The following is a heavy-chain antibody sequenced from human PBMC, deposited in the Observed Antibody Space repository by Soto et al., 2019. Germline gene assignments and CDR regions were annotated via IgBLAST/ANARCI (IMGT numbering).Heavy chain of an antibody. D-gene: IGHD2-15*01. CDR3: AREPRFCRGGSCSITGDAYDI. CDR1: GFIVSDTY. V-gene: IGHV3-66*01. J-gene: IGHJ3*02. CDR2: ISNRGDT. Sequence: EVHLVEFGGGLVQPGGSLRLSCTASGFIVSDTYVNWVRQAPGKGLEWVSVISNRGDTHYADSVRGRFSLSRDISDNTLHLQMNNLRVEDKAVYYCAREPRFCRGGSCSITGDAYDIWGQRTMVTVSS.